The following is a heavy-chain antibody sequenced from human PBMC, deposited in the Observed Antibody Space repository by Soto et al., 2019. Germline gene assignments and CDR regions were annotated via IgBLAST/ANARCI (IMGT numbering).Heavy chain of an antibody. CDR3: ARAGVGGQWLAGAYFDY. CDR2: ISYDGSNK. CDR1: GFTFSSYA. D-gene: IGHD6-19*01. J-gene: IGHJ4*02. Sequence: QVQLVESGGGVVQPGRSLRLSCAASGFTFSSYAMHWVRQAPGKGLEWVAVISYDGSNKYYADSVKGRFTISRDNSKNTLYLQMNSLRAEDTAVYYCARAGVGGQWLAGAYFDYWGQGTLFTVSS. V-gene: IGHV3-30-3*01.